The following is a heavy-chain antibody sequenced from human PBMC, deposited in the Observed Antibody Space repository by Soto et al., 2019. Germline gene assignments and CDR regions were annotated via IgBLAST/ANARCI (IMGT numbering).Heavy chain of an antibody. CDR2: ISYDGSNK. V-gene: IGHV3-30*18. D-gene: IGHD2-15*01. CDR3: AKDRYCSGGTCLNFYGMDV. CDR1: GFTFSSYG. Sequence: GGSLRLSCAASGFTFSSYGIHWVRQGPGKGLEWVAVISYDGSNKYYADSVKGRFTISRDNSKNTLYLQMNSLRTEDTAMYYCAKDRYCSGGTCLNFYGMDVWGQGTTVTVSS. J-gene: IGHJ6*02.